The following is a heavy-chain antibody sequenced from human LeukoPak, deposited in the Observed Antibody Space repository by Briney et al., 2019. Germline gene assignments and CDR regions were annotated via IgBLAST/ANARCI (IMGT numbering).Heavy chain of an antibody. CDR1: GGSISSSNW. V-gene: IGHV4-4*02. D-gene: IGHD3-16*02. Sequence: PSETLSLTCAVSGGSISSSNWWSWVRQPPGKGLEWIGEIYHSGSTNYNPSLKSRVTISVGKSKNQFSLKLSSVTAADTAVYYCARSSVVWGSYRIFDYWGQGTLVTVSS. CDR3: ARSSVVWGSYRIFDY. J-gene: IGHJ4*02. CDR2: IYHSGST.